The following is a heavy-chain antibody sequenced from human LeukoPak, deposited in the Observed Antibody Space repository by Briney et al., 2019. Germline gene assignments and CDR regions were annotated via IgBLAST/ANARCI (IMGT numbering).Heavy chain of an antibody. J-gene: IGHJ3*02. Sequence: GGSLRLSCTASGFTFSSYWMSWVRQAPGKGLEWVANIRQDGGLKHYVDSVKGRFTISRDNAKNSLYLQMNSLRAEDTAVYYCARDPDFSAFDIWGQGTLVTVSS. CDR3: ARDPDFSAFDI. V-gene: IGHV3-7*03. CDR2: IRQDGGLK. CDR1: GFTFSSYW. D-gene: IGHD4-11*01.